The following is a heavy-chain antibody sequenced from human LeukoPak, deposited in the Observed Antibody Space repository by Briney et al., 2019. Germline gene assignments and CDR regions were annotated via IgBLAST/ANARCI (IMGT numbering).Heavy chain of an antibody. Sequence: SETLSLTCAVSGGSISSSHWWSWVRQPPGKGLEWIGEIYQSENTNYNPSLKSRVTISVDKSKNQFSLKLSSVTAADTAVYYCATDTPAYPYYYYGMDVWGQGTTVSVSS. J-gene: IGHJ6*02. D-gene: IGHD3-22*01. CDR1: GGSISSSHW. CDR3: ATDTPAYPYYYYGMDV. V-gene: IGHV4-4*02. CDR2: IYQSENT.